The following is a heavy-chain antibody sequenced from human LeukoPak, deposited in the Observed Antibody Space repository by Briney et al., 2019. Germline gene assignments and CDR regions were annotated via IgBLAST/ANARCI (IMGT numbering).Heavy chain of an antibody. J-gene: IGHJ4*02. CDR1: GFTFSSYG. V-gene: IGHV3-30*02. CDR2: IRYDGSNK. CDR3: AKSGLIPPVTTSGYSSYFDY. Sequence: GGSLRLSCAAPGFTFSSYGMHWVRQAPGKGLEWVAFIRYDGSNKYYADSVKGRFTISRDNSKNTLYLQMNSLRAEDTAVYYCAKSGLIPPVTTSGYSSYFDYWGQGTLVTVSS. D-gene: IGHD3-22*01.